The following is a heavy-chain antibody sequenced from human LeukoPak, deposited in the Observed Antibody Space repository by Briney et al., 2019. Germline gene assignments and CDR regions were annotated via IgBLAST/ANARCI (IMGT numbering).Heavy chain of an antibody. CDR2: IKKTGSET. Sequence: PGGSLRLSCAASGFTFNHFWMSWIRQAPGKGLEWVAYIKKTGSETYYVDSVKGRFTITRDNTRNSLFLQMYSLGAEDTAVYFCAREDGYCSGGNCYSYFDSWGQGTLVTVSA. CDR1: GFTFNHFW. D-gene: IGHD2-15*01. J-gene: IGHJ4*02. CDR3: AREDGYCSGGNCYSYFDS. V-gene: IGHV3-7*01.